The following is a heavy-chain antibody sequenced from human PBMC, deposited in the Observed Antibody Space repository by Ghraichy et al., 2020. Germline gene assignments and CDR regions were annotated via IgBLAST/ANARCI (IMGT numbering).Heavy chain of an antibody. CDR1: GFSLSTSGVG. CDR3: AHTWGETAMVSNWFDP. D-gene: IGHD5-18*01. CDR2: IYWDDDK. Sequence: SGPTLVKPTQTLTLTCTFSGFSLSTSGVGVGWIRQPPGKALEWLALIYWDDDKRYSPSLKSRLTITKDTSKNQVVLTMTNMDPVDTATYYCAHTWGETAMVSNWFDPWGQGTLVTVSS. J-gene: IGHJ5*02. V-gene: IGHV2-5*02.